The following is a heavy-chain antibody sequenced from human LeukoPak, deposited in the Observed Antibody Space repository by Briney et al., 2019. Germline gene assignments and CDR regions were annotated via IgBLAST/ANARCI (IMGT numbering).Heavy chain of an antibody. CDR2: ISSSGSNK. D-gene: IGHD1-20*01. V-gene: IGHV3-48*03. Sequence: GGSLRLSCAASGFTFSSYEMNWVRQAPGKGLEWVSYISSSGSNKYYADSVKGRFPISRHNAKNSLYLQMNSLRAEDTAVYYCARYNWNYFDYWGQGTLVTVSS. CDR3: ARYNWNYFDY. CDR1: GFTFSSYE. J-gene: IGHJ4*02.